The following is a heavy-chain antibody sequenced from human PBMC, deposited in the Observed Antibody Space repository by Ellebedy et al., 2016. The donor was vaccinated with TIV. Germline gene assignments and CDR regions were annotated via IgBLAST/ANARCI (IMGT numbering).Heavy chain of an antibody. V-gene: IGHV1-18*01. CDR2: INPNSGGT. Sequence: ASVKVSXXASGGTFSSYAISWVRQAPGQGLEWMGWINPNSGGTIYAQKLQGRVTMTTDTSTSTAYMELSSLRSDDTAVYYCARGYYYDSSGYYTSHFDYWGQGTLVTVSS. CDR3: ARGYYYDSSGYYTSHFDY. D-gene: IGHD3-22*01. J-gene: IGHJ4*02. CDR1: GGTFSSYA.